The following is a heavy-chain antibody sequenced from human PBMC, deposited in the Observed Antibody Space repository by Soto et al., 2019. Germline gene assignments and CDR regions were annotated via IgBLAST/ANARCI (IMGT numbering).Heavy chain of an antibody. CDR2: INHSGST. CDR1: GGSFSGYY. V-gene: IGHV4-34*01. CDR3: ARGTHRYCSGGSCYTRPPYYYYYMDV. Sequence: SETLSLTCAVYGGSFSGYYWSWIRQPPGKGLEWIGEINHSGSTNYNPSLKSRVTISVDTSKNQFSLKLSSVTAADTAVYYCARGTHRYCSGGSCYTRPPYYYYYMDVWGKGTTVTVSS. D-gene: IGHD2-15*01. J-gene: IGHJ6*03.